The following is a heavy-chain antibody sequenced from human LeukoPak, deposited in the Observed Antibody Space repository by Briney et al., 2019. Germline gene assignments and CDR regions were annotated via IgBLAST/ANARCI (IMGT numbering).Heavy chain of an antibody. CDR2: IKQDGSEK. D-gene: IGHD2-2*01. V-gene: IGHV3-7*01. Sequence: GGSLRLSCAASGFTFSSYWMSWVRQAPGKGLEWVANIKQDGSEKYYVDSVKGRFTISRDNAKNSLYLQMNRLRAEDTAVYYCAREGDVVVPAAPAWFDPWGQGTLVTVSS. CDR3: AREGDVVVPAAPAWFDP. J-gene: IGHJ5*02. CDR1: GFTFSSYW.